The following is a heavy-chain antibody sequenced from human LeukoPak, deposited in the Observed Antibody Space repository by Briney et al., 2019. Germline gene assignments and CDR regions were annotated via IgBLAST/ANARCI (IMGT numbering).Heavy chain of an antibody. J-gene: IGHJ4*02. Sequence: PGGSLRLSCAASGFSVSEYYVTWVRQAPGKGLEWNSYITRENWIYYSDSVKGRFTISRDHAKNSVYLEMNSLRADDTAVYYCARGLHLDSSGSLYYWGQGTLVTVSS. CDR1: GFSVSEYY. D-gene: IGHD3-22*01. V-gene: IGHV3-11*01. CDR3: ARGLHLDSSGSLYY. CDR2: ITRENWI.